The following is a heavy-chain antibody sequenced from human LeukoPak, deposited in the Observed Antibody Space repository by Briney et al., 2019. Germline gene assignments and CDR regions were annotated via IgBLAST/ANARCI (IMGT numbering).Heavy chain of an antibody. CDR3: NIKQGGY. V-gene: IGHV1-8*01. D-gene: IGHD2/OR15-2a*01. CDR1: GYTFTSYD. CDR2: MNPNSGNT. Sequence: ASVKVSCKASGYTFTSYDINWVRQATGQGLEWMGWMNPNSGNTGYAQKFQGRVTMTRNTSISTAYMELSSLKTEDTAVYFCNIKQGGYWGQGTLVTVSS. J-gene: IGHJ4*02.